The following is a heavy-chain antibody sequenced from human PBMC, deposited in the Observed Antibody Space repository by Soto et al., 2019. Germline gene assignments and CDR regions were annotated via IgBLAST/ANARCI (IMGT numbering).Heavy chain of an antibody. D-gene: IGHD2-2*01. Sequence: QVQLVQSGAEVKKPGSSVKVPCKASGGTFSSYAISWVRQAPGQGLEWMGGIIPIFGTANYAQKLQGRVTISADEATCIAYMELSSLRSENTDVYYCARSFNVVVSGNYYYYGMDVWGQGTTVTVSS. CDR1: GGTFSSYA. J-gene: IGHJ6*02. CDR3: ARSFNVVVSGNYYYYGMDV. V-gene: IGHV1-69*01. CDR2: IIPIFGTA.